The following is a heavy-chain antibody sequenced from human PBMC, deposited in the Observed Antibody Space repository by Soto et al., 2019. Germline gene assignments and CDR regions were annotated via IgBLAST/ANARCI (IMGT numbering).Heavy chain of an antibody. CDR1: GFSLTTYGVG. J-gene: IGHJ4*02. D-gene: IGHD5-12*01. CDR3: EHSRGYVGFDY. CDR2: IYWDDDK. Sequence: QITLKETGPTLVNPTQTLTLTCTFSGFSLTTYGVGVGWIRQPPGKALEWLAFIYWDDDKRYSPSLKSRLTXTXATSKNQVALRRTNMDPVDTATYYCEHSRGYVGFDYWGQGILVTVSS. V-gene: IGHV2-5*02.